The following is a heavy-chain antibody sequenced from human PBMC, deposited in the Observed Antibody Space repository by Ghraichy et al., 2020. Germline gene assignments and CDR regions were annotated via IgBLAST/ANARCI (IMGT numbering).Heavy chain of an antibody. D-gene: IGHD4-11*01. V-gene: IGHV3-30*18. Sequence: GESLNISCAASGFTFSSYGMHWVRQAPGKGLEWVAVISYDGSNKYYADSVKGRFTISRDNSKNTLDLQMNSLRAEDTAVYYCAKGMTTLYYYGMDVWGQGTTVTVSS. CDR1: GFTFSSYG. J-gene: IGHJ6*02. CDR3: AKGMTTLYYYGMDV. CDR2: ISYDGSNK.